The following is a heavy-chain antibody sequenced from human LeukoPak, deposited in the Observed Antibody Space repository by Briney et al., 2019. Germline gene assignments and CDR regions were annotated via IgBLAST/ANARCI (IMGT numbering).Heavy chain of an antibody. CDR1: GFTFSSYW. D-gene: IGHD3-3*01. CDR3: ASTTYYDFWSGYYTHFDY. V-gene: IGHV3-7*01. CDR2: IKQDGSEK. Sequence: GGSLRLSCAASGFTFSSYWMSWVRQAPGKGLEWVANIKQDGSEKYYVDSVKGRFTISRDNAKNSLYLQMNSLRAEDTAVYYCASTTYYDFWSGYYTHFDYWGQGTLVTVSS. J-gene: IGHJ4*02.